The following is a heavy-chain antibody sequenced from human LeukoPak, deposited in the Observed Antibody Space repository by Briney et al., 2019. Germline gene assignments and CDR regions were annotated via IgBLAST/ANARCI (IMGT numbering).Heavy chain of an antibody. V-gene: IGHV3-74*01. CDR2: ISPTGSTT. J-gene: IGHJ4*02. D-gene: IGHD3-10*01. CDR3: AREGYYGSGSPPSLYFDY. CDR1: GFSFSGHW. Sequence: GSLRLSCTASGFSFSGHWMHWARPLPGKGLVWVSRISPTGSTTSYADSVKGRFTISRDNSRSTLYLQMNSLRPEDTAIYYCAREGYYGSGSPPSLYFDYWGQGTLVTVSS.